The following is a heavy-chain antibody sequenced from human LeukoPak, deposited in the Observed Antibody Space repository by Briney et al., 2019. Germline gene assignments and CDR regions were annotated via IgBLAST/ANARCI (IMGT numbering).Heavy chain of an antibody. CDR2: MNPHSGGT. CDR3: ARETGTNREDGFDI. Sequence: ASVKVSCKASGYTFSGYHLQWIRQAPGQGLEGMGWMNPHSGGTKFAQKFEGRVTMTMDTSISTVYMELRRLRYDDTAVYYCARETGTNREDGFDIWGRGTMVTVSS. D-gene: IGHD1-7*01. CDR1: GYTFSGYH. J-gene: IGHJ3*02. V-gene: IGHV1-2*02.